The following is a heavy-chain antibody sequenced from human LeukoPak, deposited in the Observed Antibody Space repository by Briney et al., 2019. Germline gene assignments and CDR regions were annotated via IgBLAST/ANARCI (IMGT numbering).Heavy chain of an antibody. CDR3: ARDRLNSGSPLYYFDY. D-gene: IGHD1-26*01. Sequence: WVRQAPGKGLEWIGSIYYSGSTYYNPSLKSRVTISVDTSKNQFSLKLSSVTAADTAVYYCARDRLNSGSPLYYFDYWGQGTLVTVSS. V-gene: IGHV4-39*07. J-gene: IGHJ4*02. CDR2: IYYSGST.